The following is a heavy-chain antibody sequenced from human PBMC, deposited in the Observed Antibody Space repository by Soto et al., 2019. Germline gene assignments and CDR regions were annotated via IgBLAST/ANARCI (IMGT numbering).Heavy chain of an antibody. Sequence: PGGSLRLSCAASGFTFSSYGMHWVRQAPGKGLEWVAVIWYDGSNKYYADTVKGRFTISRDNSKNTLYLQMNSLRAEDTAVYYCARDLGYSSSSALRKPSQDYWGQGTLVTVSS. CDR3: ARDLGYSSSSALRKPSQDY. D-gene: IGHD6-6*01. CDR2: IWYDGSNK. CDR1: GFTFSSYG. V-gene: IGHV3-33*01. J-gene: IGHJ4*02.